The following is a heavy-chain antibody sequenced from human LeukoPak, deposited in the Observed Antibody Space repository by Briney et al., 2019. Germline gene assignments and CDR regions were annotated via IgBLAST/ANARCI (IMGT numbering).Heavy chain of an antibody. CDR1: GFTFSSHG. Sequence: GGSLRLSCAGSGFTFSSHGMIWVRQTPGKGLEWLSYISPGGTTINSADSVKDRFITSRDNGKSSLFLQTNSLRAEDTTVYYCARVRGPTVRTMYFDYWGQGTLVTVSS. J-gene: IGHJ4*02. CDR2: ISPGGTTI. CDR3: ARVRGPTVRTMYFDY. V-gene: IGHV3-48*04. D-gene: IGHD2-8*01.